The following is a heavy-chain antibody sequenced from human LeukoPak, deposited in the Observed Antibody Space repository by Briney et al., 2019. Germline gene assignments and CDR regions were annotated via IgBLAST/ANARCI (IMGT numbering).Heavy chain of an antibody. J-gene: IGHJ4*02. CDR1: GYTFTSYG. Sequence: GASVKVSCKASGYTFTSYGISWVRQAPGQGLEWMGWISAYNGNTNYAQKLQGRVTMTTDTSTSTAYMELRSLRSDDTAVYYCARDIYDSSAEPYPFDYWGQGTLVTVSS. V-gene: IGHV1-18*01. CDR3: ARDIYDSSAEPYPFDY. CDR2: ISAYNGNT. D-gene: IGHD3-22*01.